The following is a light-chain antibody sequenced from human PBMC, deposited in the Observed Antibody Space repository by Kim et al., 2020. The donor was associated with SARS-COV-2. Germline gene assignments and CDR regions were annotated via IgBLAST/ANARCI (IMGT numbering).Light chain of an antibody. CDR1: KLGDKY. J-gene: IGLJ3*02. CDR2: QDS. CDR3: QAWDSSTLV. Sequence: SYELTQQPSVSVSPGQTASITCSGDKLGDKYACWYQQKPGQSPVLVIYQDSKRPSGIPERFSGSNSGNTATLTISGTQAMDEADYYCQAWDSSTLVFGGGTQLTVL. V-gene: IGLV3-1*01.